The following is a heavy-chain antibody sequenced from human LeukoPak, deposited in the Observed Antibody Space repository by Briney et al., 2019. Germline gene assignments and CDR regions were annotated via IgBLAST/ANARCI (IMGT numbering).Heavy chain of an antibody. CDR3: ARHVRRRSVPAAPTGYYYYMDV. CDR1: GYSFTIYW. V-gene: IGHV5-51*01. CDR2: IYPGVSDT. J-gene: IGHJ6*03. Sequence: GESLKISCKGSGYSFTIYWIGWVRQMPGKGLEWMGIIYPGVSDTRYSPSFQGQVTISADKSISTAYLQWSSLKASDTAMYYCARHVRRRSVPAAPTGYYYYMDVWGKGTTVTVSS. D-gene: IGHD2-2*01.